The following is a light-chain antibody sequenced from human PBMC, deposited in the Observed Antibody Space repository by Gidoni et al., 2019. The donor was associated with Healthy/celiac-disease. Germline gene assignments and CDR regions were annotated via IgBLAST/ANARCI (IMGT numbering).Light chain of an antibody. Sequence: EILLTPSPATLSLSPGERATLSCRASQSVSSYLAWYQQKPGQAPRRLIYDASNRATGIPARFSGSGSGTDFTLTISSLEPEDFAVYYGQQRSNWPRTFGKGTKLEIK. CDR3: QQRSNWPRT. CDR1: QSVSSY. J-gene: IGKJ2*01. V-gene: IGKV3-11*01. CDR2: DAS.